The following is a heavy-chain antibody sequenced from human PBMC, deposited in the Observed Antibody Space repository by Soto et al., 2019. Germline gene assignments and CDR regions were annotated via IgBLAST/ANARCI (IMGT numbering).Heavy chain of an antibody. Sequence: SETLSLTCTVSGGSISTYYWSWIRQPPGKGLEWIGYIHYSGNTNNNPSLKSRVTISVDTSKNQFSLKLSSVTAADTAVYYCARGRGYDYTLYYFDYWGQGTLVTVSS. CDR3: ARGRGYDYTLYYFDY. CDR1: GGSISTYY. J-gene: IGHJ4*02. CDR2: IHYSGNT. V-gene: IGHV4-59*08. D-gene: IGHD5-12*01.